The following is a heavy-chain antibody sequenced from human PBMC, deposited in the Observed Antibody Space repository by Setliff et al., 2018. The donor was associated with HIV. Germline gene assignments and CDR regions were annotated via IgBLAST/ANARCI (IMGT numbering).Heavy chain of an antibody. CDR2: IYYRGST. Sequence: SETLSLTCSVSGGSVGSGSYYWSWIRQSPGKGLEWLGYIYYRGSTTYNPSLRSRVTISIDTSKNQFFLNLRSVTAADTAVYYCARDPPGYGDSKDYWGQGKLVTVSS. D-gene: IGHD4-17*01. J-gene: IGHJ4*02. V-gene: IGHV4-61*01. CDR1: GGSVGSGSYY. CDR3: ARDPPGYGDSKDY.